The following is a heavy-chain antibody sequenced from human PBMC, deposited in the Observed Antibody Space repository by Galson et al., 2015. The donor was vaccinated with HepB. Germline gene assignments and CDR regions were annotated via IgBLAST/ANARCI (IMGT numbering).Heavy chain of an antibody. CDR1: GFTLSTYG. Sequence: LRLSCAASGFTLSTYGMHWVRQAPGKGLEWVTVVSYDGNLDHYAESVKGRFTISRDNSRNTLYLQMNSLRAEDTAVYFCAKGYDSTGYYSFDYWGQGTLVTVSA. CDR2: VSYDGNLD. CDR3: AKGYDSTGYYSFDY. D-gene: IGHD3-9*01. V-gene: IGHV3-30*18. J-gene: IGHJ4*02.